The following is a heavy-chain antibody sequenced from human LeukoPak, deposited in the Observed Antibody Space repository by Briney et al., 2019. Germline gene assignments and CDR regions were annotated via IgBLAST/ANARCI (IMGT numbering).Heavy chain of an antibody. CDR1: GYTFTSYG. CDR3: ARDTPDSSGYYYYYYGLDV. V-gene: IGHV1-18*01. J-gene: IGHJ6*02. D-gene: IGHD3-22*01. CDR2: ISAYNGNT. Sequence: ASVKVSCKASGYTFTSYGISWVRQAPGQGLEWMGWISAYNGNTNYAQKLQGRVTMTTDTSTGTAYMELRSLRSDDTAVYYCARDTPDSSGYYYYYYGLDVWGQGTTVTVSS.